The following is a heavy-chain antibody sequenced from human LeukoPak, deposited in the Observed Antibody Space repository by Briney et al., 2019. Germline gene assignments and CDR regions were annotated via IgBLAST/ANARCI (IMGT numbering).Heavy chain of an antibody. V-gene: IGHV4-61*01. J-gene: IGHJ3*02. D-gene: IGHD3-16*02. CDR2: IYYSGST. CDR1: GGSVSSGTYY. Sequence: PSKTLSLTCTVSGGSVSSGTYYWSWIRQPPGKGLEWIGYIYYSGSTNYNPSLKSRVTISVDTSKNQCSLKLSSVTAADTAVYYCARITFGGIIVPNYTFNIWGQGTMVTVSS. CDR3: ARITFGGIIVPNYTFNI.